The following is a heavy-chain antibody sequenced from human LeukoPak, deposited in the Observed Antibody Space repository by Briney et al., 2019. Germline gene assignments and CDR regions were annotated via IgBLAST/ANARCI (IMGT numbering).Heavy chain of an antibody. Sequence: GGSLRLSCAASGFTFSNYAVMWVRQAPGQGLEWVSAITSAGAPRYADSVKGRFTISRDNSKNTLYLQMNSLRAEDTAQYFCARDPNGDYIGAFEFWGLGTRVTVSS. V-gene: IGHV3-23*01. CDR3: ARDPNGDYIGAFEF. J-gene: IGHJ3*01. CDR2: ITSAGAP. CDR1: GFTFSNYA. D-gene: IGHD4-17*01.